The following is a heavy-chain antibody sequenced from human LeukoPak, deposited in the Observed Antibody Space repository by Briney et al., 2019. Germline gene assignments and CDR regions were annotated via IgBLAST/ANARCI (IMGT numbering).Heavy chain of an antibody. J-gene: IGHJ4*02. CDR1: GGSISSGGYS. Sequence: SETLSLTCAVSGGSISSGGYSWSWIRQPPGKGLEWIGYIYYSGSTNYNPSLKSRVTISVDTSKNQFSLKLSSVTAADTAVYYCARGDIAAAGSPLGYWGQGTLVTVSS. CDR2: IYYSGST. D-gene: IGHD6-13*01. CDR3: ARGDIAAAGSPLGY. V-gene: IGHV4-61*08.